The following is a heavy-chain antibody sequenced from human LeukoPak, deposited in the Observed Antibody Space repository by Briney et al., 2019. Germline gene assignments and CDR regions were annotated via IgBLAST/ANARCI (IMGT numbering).Heavy chain of an antibody. J-gene: IGHJ4*02. CDR3: ARDYYDSSGYFGY. D-gene: IGHD3-22*01. V-gene: IGHV3-7*01. Sequence: PSETLSLTCAVSGGSISSGGYSWSWIRQPPGKGLEWVANIKQDGSEKYYVDSVKGRFTISRDNAKNSLYLQMNSLRAEDTAVYYCARDYYDSSGYFGYWGQGTLVTVSS. CDR2: IKQDGSEK. CDR1: GGSISSGGYS.